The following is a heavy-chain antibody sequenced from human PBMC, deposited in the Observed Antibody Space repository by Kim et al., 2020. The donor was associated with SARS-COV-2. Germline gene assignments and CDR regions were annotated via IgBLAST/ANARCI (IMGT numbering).Heavy chain of an antibody. CDR2: ISGSGDST. V-gene: IGHV3-23*01. CDR1: AFTFSSYA. CDR3: AKDRHSSGWYVAFDI. J-gene: IGHJ3*02. Sequence: GGSLRLSCAASAFTFSSYAMSWVRQAPGKGLEWVSGISGSGDSTYYADSVKGRFTISRDNSKNTLYLQMNSLRAEDTAVYYCAKDRHSSGWYVAFDIWGQGTMVTVSS. D-gene: IGHD6-19*01.